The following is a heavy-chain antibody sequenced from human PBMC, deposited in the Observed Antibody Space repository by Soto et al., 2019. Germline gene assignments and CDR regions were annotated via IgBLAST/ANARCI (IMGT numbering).Heavy chain of an antibody. CDR2: ISSSSSYI. Sequence: PGGSLRLSCAASGFTFSSYSMNWVRQAPGKGLEWVSSISSSSSYIYYADSVKGRFTISRDNAKNSLYLQMNSLRAEDTAVYYCARGYKNRGWSGYYPNWYFDLWGRGTLVTVSS. CDR1: GFTFSSYS. CDR3: ARGYKNRGWSGYYPNWYFDL. D-gene: IGHD3-3*01. V-gene: IGHV3-21*01. J-gene: IGHJ2*01.